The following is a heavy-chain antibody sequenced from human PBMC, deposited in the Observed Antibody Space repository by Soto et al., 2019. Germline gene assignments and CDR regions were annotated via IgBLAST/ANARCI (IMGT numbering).Heavy chain of an antibody. Sequence: PGGSLRLSCAASGFTFSSYSMNWVRQAPGKGLEWVSCISSSSSTIYYADSVKGRFTISRDNAKNSLYLQMNSLRAEDTAVYYCARERSRMVRGVISESDYYYYGMDVWGQGTTVTVSS. CDR1: GFTFSSYS. V-gene: IGHV3-48*01. CDR3: ARERSRMVRGVISESDYYYYGMDV. CDR2: ISSSSSTI. D-gene: IGHD3-10*01. J-gene: IGHJ6*02.